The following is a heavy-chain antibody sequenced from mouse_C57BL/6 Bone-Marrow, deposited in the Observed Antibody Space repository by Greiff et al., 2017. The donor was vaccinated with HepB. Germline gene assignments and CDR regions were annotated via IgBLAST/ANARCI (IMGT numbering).Heavy chain of an antibody. CDR2: INPGSGGT. CDR3: ARSPLYFEF. Sequence: QVQLQQSGAELVRPGTSVKLSCKASGYSFTNYLIEWVKQRPGQGLEWIGVINPGSGGTNYNEKFKVKATLTADKSSSTAYMQLSNLTSEDSAVYFCARSPLYFEFWGQGTTLTVSS. CDR1: GYSFTNYL. J-gene: IGHJ2*01. V-gene: IGHV1-54*01.